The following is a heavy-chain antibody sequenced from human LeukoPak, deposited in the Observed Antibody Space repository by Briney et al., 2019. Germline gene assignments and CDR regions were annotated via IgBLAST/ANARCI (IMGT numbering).Heavy chain of an antibody. D-gene: IGHD3-22*01. J-gene: IGHJ4*02. V-gene: IGHV1-18*01. CDR2: ISAYNGNT. CDR3: ARGHAPYYDSSGYDY. CDR1: GYTFTSYG. Sequence: ASVKVSCKASGYTFTSYGISWVRQAPGQGLEWMGWISAYNGNTSYAQKLQGRVTMTTDTSTSTAYMELRSLRSDDTAVYYCARGHAPYYDSSGYDYWGQGTLVTVSS.